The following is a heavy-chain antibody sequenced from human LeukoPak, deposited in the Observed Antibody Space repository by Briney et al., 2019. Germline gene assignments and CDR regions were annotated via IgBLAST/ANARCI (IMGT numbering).Heavy chain of an antibody. CDR3: ARGERCSSTSCPKGVDY. CDR1: GGSFSGYY. CDR2: INHSGST. Sequence: SETLSLTCAVYGGSFSGYYWSWIRQPPGKGLEWIGEINHSGSTNYNPSLKSRVTISVDTSKNQFSLKLSFVTAADTAVYYCARGERCSSTSCPKGVDYWGQGTLVTVSS. V-gene: IGHV4-34*01. D-gene: IGHD2-2*01. J-gene: IGHJ4*02.